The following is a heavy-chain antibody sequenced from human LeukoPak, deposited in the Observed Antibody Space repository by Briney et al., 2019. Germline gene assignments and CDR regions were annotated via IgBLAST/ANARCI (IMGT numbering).Heavy chain of an antibody. V-gene: IGHV3-23*01. CDR2: IRSSGGDT. CDR1: GFTFSNYA. D-gene: IGHD4-17*01. J-gene: IGHJ6*02. Sequence: GGSLRLSCTASGFTFSNYAMNWVRQAPGKGLEWVSAIRSSGGDTYYADSVKGRFTISRDNSKKTLYLQMSSLRAEDTAVYYCAKGYGENYYTMDVWGQGTTVTVSS. CDR3: AKGYGENYYTMDV.